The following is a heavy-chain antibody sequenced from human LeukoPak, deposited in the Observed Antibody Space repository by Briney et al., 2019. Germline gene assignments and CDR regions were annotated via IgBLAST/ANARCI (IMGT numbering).Heavy chain of an antibody. D-gene: IGHD3-22*01. CDR3: ARNSVPSFYYDRSGYFYY. J-gene: IGHJ4*02. V-gene: IGHV4-39*07. CDR2: IYYSGST. CDR1: GGSISSSSYY. Sequence: SEALSLTCTVSGGSISSSSYYWGWIRQPPGKGLEWIGSIYYSGSTYYNPSLKSRVTISVDTSKNQFSLKLSSVTAADTAVYYCARNSVPSFYYDRSGYFYYWGQGTLVTVSS.